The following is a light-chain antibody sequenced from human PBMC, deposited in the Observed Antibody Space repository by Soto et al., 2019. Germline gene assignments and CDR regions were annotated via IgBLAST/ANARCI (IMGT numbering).Light chain of an antibody. V-gene: IGKV1-8*01. Sequence: AIRMTQSPNSLSAYIGDTVSISCRASQDIGTLVAWYQQRPGKAPKVLIHGASALGRGVPSRFSASGSRIDFTLTITYVQSEDFAPYFCHHYHSYPITFGQGTRL. J-gene: IGKJ5*01. CDR1: QDIGTL. CDR3: HHYHSYPIT. CDR2: GAS.